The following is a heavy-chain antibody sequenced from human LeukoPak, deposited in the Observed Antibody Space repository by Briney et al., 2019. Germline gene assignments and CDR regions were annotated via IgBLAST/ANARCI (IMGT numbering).Heavy chain of an antibody. D-gene: IGHD4-11*01. V-gene: IGHV4-39*07. Sequence: SETLSLTCTVSGGSISSSSYYWDWIRQPPGKGLEWIGSVYHTGSTFYNPSLKSRVAMSVDTSKNQFSLKVNSVTAADTAVYYCARNRGSNPDYWGQGTLVTVSS. CDR2: VYHTGST. CDR1: GGSISSSSYY. CDR3: ARNRGSNPDY. J-gene: IGHJ4*02.